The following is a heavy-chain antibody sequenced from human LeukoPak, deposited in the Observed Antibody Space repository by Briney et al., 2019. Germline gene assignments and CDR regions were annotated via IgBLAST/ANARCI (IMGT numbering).Heavy chain of an antibody. V-gene: IGHV3-74*01. CDR1: GFTFSSSW. CDR2: IKTDGSTT. Sequence: GGSLRLSCAVSGFTFSSSWMHWVRQAPGKGLVWVSHIKTDGSTTAYADSVKGRFTISRDNSKNTLYLQMNSLRAEDTAVYYCSRLSGFAGYSYGLVDYWGQGTLVTVSS. D-gene: IGHD5-18*01. J-gene: IGHJ4*02. CDR3: SRLSGFAGYSYGLVDY.